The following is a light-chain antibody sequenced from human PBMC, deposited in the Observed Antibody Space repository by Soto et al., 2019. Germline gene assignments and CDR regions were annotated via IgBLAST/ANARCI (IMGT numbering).Light chain of an antibody. J-gene: IGKJ5*01. V-gene: IGKV3-11*01. CDR3: QQRSNRPQT. CDR2: DAS. CDR1: QSVSSY. Sequence: ETELPHSTGTLALSRGARATLSCRASQSVSSYLAWYQQKPGQAPRLLIYDASNRATGIPARFSGSGSGTDFTLTIISLEPEDFTVYYCQQRSNRPQTFGQGTRLE.